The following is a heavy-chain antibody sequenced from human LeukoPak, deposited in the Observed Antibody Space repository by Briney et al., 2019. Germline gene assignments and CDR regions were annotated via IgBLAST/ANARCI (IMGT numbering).Heavy chain of an antibody. Sequence: GGSLRLSCAASGFTFSSYEMNWVRQAPGKGLEWVSYISSSGSTIYYADSVKGRFTISRDNAKNSLYLQMNSLRAEDTAVYYCARNLIKGFYGAMGYWGQGTLVTVSS. V-gene: IGHV3-48*03. CDR1: GFTFSSYE. CDR3: ARNLIKGFYGAMGY. J-gene: IGHJ4*02. D-gene: IGHD3-3*01. CDR2: ISSSGSTI.